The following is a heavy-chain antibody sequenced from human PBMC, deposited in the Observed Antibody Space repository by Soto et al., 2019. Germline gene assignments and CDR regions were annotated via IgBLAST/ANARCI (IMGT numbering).Heavy chain of an antibody. CDR1: GFTFDDYA. Sequence: EVQLVESGGGLVQPGRSLRLSCAASGFTFDDYAMHWVRQAPGKGLEWVSGISWNSGSIGYAGSVKGRFTISRDNAKNSLYLQMNSLRAEDTALYYCAKDSRGGDTYYYYGMDVWGQGTTVTVSS. CDR3: AKDSRGGDTYYYYGMDV. CDR2: ISWNSGSI. V-gene: IGHV3-9*01. J-gene: IGHJ6*02. D-gene: IGHD3-10*01.